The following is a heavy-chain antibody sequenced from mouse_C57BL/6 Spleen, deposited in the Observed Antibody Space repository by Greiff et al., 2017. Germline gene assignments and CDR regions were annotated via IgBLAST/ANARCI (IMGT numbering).Heavy chain of an antibody. V-gene: IGHV1-82*01. CDR3: ATYDGDPSIAMDY. CDR1: GYAFSSSW. CDR2: IYPGDGDT. D-gene: IGHD2-3*01. Sequence: VQLQQSGPELVKPGASVKISCKASGYAFSSSWMNWVKQRPGKGLEWIGRIYPGDGDTNYNGKFKGKATLTADKSSSTAYMQLSSLTSEDSAVYFCATYDGDPSIAMDYWGQGTSVTVSS. J-gene: IGHJ4*01.